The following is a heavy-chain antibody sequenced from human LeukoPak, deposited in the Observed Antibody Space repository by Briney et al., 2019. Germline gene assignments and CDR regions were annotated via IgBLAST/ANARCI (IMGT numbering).Heavy chain of an antibody. CDR1: GFTFSSYA. CDR2: ISSDGGSP. V-gene: IGHV3-64*01. D-gene: IGHD2-15*01. J-gene: IGHJ4*02. Sequence: GGSLRLSCAAYGFTFSSYAMQWVRQAPGKGLEYVSDISSDGGSPFHVNSVKGRFTISRDHSKDTLYLQMGSLRAEDIAVYYCAREYCSGGRCQYYFDYWGQGTLVTVSS. CDR3: AREYCSGGRCQYYFDY.